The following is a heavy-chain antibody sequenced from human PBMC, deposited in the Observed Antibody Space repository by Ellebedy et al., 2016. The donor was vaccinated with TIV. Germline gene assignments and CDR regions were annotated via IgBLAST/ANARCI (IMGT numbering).Heavy chain of an antibody. Sequence: GGSLRLSCTASRFTFSSYWMSWVRQAPGKGLEWVANIHQDGRQKYYVDSVKGRFTISRDNVKNSLYLQVNSLRAEDTAVYYCATDGSYGDYLSPQHAFTIWGQGTMVTVSS. CDR3: ATDGSYGDYLSPQHAFTI. D-gene: IGHD4-17*01. V-gene: IGHV3-7*01. CDR1: RFTFSSYW. CDR2: IHQDGRQK. J-gene: IGHJ3*02.